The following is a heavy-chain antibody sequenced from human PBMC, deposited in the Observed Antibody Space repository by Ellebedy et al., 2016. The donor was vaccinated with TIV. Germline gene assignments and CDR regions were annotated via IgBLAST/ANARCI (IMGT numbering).Heavy chain of an antibody. Sequence: GGSLRLSCAASGFTLSGYWMHWVRQVPGKGLMWLARINTDGSSTSYADSVEGRFTITRDNAKKTLFLEMSSLRPEDTAVYYCTRESFRYFDWDLWGQGTLVTVSS. CDR1: GFTLSGYW. CDR2: INTDGSST. J-gene: IGHJ4*02. D-gene: IGHD3-9*01. V-gene: IGHV3-74*01. CDR3: TRESFRYFDWDL.